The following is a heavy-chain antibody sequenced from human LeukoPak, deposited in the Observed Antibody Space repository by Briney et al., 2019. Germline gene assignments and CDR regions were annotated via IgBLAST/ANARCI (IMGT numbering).Heavy chain of an antibody. Sequence: PGGSLRLSCAASGFTFSSYGMHWVRQAPGKGLEWVAVIWYGGSNKYYADSVKGRFTISRDNSKNTLYLQMNSLRAEDTAVYYCAMGPFDYWGQGTLVTVSS. CDR2: IWYGGSNK. J-gene: IGHJ4*02. V-gene: IGHV3-33*08. CDR1: GFTFSSYG. CDR3: AMGPFDY.